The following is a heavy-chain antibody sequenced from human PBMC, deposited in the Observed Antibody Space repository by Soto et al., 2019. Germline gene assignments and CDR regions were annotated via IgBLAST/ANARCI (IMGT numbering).Heavy chain of an antibody. D-gene: IGHD6-6*01. CDR1: GYTFTSYG. V-gene: IGHV1-18*01. Sequence: ASVKVSCKASGYTFTSYGISWVRQAPGQGLEWMGWISAYNGNTNYAQKLQGRVTMTTDTSTSTAYMELRSLRSDDTAVYYCARGSSYGGDYYYYYGLDVWGQGTLVTVSS. CDR2: ISAYNGNT. CDR3: ARGSSYGGDYYYYYGLDV. J-gene: IGHJ6*02.